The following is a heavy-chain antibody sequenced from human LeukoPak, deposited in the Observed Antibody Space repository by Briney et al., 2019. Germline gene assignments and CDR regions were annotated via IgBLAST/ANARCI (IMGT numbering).Heavy chain of an antibody. Sequence: PGGSLRLSCAASGFIFRNYGKHWVRQAPGKGLEWVAVISIDGSEKYYADSVKGRFTISRDNSKNTLYLQMNSLRGDDTAVYYCANPQSRGYDYLDYWGQGTLVTVSS. J-gene: IGHJ4*02. CDR2: ISIDGSEK. D-gene: IGHD5-12*01. CDR3: ANPQSRGYDYLDY. CDR1: GFIFRNYG. V-gene: IGHV3-30*18.